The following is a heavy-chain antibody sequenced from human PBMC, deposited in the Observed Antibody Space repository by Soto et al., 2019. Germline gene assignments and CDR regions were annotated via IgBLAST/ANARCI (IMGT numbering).Heavy chain of an antibody. J-gene: IGHJ6*02. CDR1: GGSISSGGYC. CDR3: ARAGTVIPYRLNYYYYGMDV. V-gene: IGHV4-31*03. CDR2: TYYSGST. Sequence: SETLSLTCTVSGGSISSGGYCWSWIRQHPGKGLVWIGYTYYSGSTYYNPCLKSRVTISVDTSKNQFSVKLSSVTAADTAVYYCARAGTVIPYRLNYYYYGMDVWGQGTTVTVSS. D-gene: IGHD4-4*01.